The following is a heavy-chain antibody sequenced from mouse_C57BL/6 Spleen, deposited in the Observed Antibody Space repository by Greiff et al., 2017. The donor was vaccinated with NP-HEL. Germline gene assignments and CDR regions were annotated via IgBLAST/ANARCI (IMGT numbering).Heavy chain of an antibody. D-gene: IGHD1-1*01. CDR1: GYTFTSYW. J-gene: IGHJ4*01. V-gene: IGHV1-55*01. CDR2: IYPGSGST. Sequence: QVQLQQPGAELVKPGASVKMSCKASGYTFTSYWITWVKQRPGQGLEWIGDIYPGSGSTNYNEKFKSKATLTVDTSSSTAYMQLSSLTSEDSAVYYCARRGTTVVDPYAMDYWGQGTSVTVSS. CDR3: ARRGTTVVDPYAMDY.